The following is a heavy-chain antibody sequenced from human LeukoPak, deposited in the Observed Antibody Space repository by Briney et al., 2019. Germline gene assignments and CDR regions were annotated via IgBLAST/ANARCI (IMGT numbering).Heavy chain of an antibody. J-gene: IGHJ5*02. CDR1: GFSFSNYA. V-gene: IGHV3-23*01. CDR2: ITGSGGDT. CDR3: EGPGS. Sequence: RGSLRLSCAASGFSFSNYAMTWVRQAPGKGLEWVSDITGSGGDTYYADSVKGRFTISRDNSKNTVFLQMNSLRAEDTAVYYCEGPGSWGQGTQVTVSS.